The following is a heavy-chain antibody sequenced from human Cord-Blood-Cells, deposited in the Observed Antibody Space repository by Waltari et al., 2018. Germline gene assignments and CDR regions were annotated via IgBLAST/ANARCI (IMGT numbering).Heavy chain of an antibody. V-gene: IGHV1-24*01. J-gene: IGHJ3*02. CDR3: ALPSIAAAGTDDAFDI. CDR2: FDPEDGET. Sequence: QVQLVQSGAEVKKPGASVKVSCKVSGYTLTELSMHRVRPPPEKGLEWMGGFDPEDGETIYTQKFQGRVTMTEDTSTDTAYMELSSLRSEDTAVYYCALPSIAAAGTDDAFDIWGQGTMVTVSS. CDR1: GYTLTELS. D-gene: IGHD6-13*01.